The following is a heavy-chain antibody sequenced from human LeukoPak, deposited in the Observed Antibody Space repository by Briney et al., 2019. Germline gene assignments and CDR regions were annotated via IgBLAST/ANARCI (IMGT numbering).Heavy chain of an antibody. J-gene: IGHJ5*02. Sequence: GGSLRLSCAASGFTFSGYGMHWVRQAPGKGLEWVAFVRYDSSNKYYADSVKGRFTISRDNSKNTLYLQMNSLRAEDTAVYYCARGGTPWDYGDYIDPWGQGTLVTVSS. CDR2: VRYDSSNK. CDR1: GFTFSGYG. D-gene: IGHD4-17*01. CDR3: ARGGTPWDYGDYIDP. V-gene: IGHV3-30*02.